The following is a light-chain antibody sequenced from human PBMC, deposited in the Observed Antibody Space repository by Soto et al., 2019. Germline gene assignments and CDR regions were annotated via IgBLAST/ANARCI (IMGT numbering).Light chain of an antibody. CDR3: QQSYSTHRK. V-gene: IGKV1-39*01. CDR2: AAS. CDR1: QSISSY. Sequence: DIQMTQSPSSLSASVGDRVTITCRASQSISSYLNWYQQKPGKAPKLLIYAASSLQSGVPSRFSGSGSGTDFTLTISSLQPEDFETYYCQQSYSTHRKFGKGPKVDI. J-gene: IGKJ1*01.